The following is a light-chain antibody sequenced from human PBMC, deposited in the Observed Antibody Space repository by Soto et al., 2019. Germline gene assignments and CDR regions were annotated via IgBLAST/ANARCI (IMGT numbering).Light chain of an antibody. CDR1: QSVSSY. Sequence: EVGLTQSAATLSLSAGDRATLSCWASQSVSSYFAWYQQKPGQAPRLLIYDASNRATGIPARFSGSGSGTDFNLTISSLEAEDFAVYYCQQRSIWPLTFGQGTRLEIK. J-gene: IGKJ5*01. V-gene: IGKV3-11*01. CDR2: DAS. CDR3: QQRSIWPLT.